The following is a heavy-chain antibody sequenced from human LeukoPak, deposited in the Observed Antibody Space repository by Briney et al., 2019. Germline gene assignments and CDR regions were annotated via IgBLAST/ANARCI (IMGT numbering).Heavy chain of an antibody. D-gene: IGHD2-2*01. CDR3: ARDSSRYFLSSTSRERDY. CDR1: GFTFSSYS. J-gene: IGHJ4*02. Sequence: TGGSLRLSCAASGFTFSSYSMNWVRQAPGKGLEWVSSISSSSSYIYYADSVKGRFTISRDNAKNSLYLQMNSLRAEDTAVNYCARDSSRYFLSSTSRERDYWGQGTLVTVSS. CDR2: ISSSSSYI. V-gene: IGHV3-21*01.